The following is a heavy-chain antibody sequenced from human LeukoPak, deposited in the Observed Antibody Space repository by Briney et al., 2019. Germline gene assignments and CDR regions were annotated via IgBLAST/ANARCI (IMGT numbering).Heavy chain of an antibody. Sequence: GGSLRLSCAASGFTFSSYAMSWVRQAPGKGLEWVSAISGSGGNTYYADSVKGRFTISRDISKNTLYLQLTSLRADDTAVYYCAKDGLVGATDWFDCWGQGTLVTVSS. CDR2: ISGSGGNT. J-gene: IGHJ4*02. V-gene: IGHV3-23*01. CDR3: AKDGLVGATDWFDC. CDR1: GFTFSSYA. D-gene: IGHD1-26*01.